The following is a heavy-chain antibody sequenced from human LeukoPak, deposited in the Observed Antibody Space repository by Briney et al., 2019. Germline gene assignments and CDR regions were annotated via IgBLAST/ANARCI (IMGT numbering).Heavy chain of an antibody. J-gene: IGHJ6*02. CDR2: ISSSGGST. D-gene: IGHD3-9*01. CDR3: AKDYPHYYDILTGYYWYYYYYGMDV. Sequence: GGSLRLSCAASGFTFSSYAMSWVRQAPGKVLEWVSAISSSGGSTYYADSVKGRFTISRDNSKNTLYLQRNILRAEDTAVYYCAKDYPHYYDILTGYYWYYYYYGMDVWGQGTTVTVSS. CDR1: GFTFSSYA. V-gene: IGHV3-23*01.